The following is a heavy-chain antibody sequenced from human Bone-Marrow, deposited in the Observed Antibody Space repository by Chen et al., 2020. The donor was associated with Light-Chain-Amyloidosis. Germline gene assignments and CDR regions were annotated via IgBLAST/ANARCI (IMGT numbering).Heavy chain of an antibody. CDR2: ISGRGGSR. CDR1: GFAFSSYA. Sequence: EVQLVESGGGVLQRGGSLRLSCAASGFAFSSYAMSWVRQAPGMGVEWVSTISGRGGSRYSGDALECRLTISGDNSEIELFVQMNSLIAEVTAVYYCAKDISYDDILPGYPADAFDIWGQGTMVTVSS. J-gene: IGHJ3*02. V-gene: IGHV3-23*04. D-gene: IGHD3-9*01. CDR3: AKDISYDDILPGYPADAFDI.